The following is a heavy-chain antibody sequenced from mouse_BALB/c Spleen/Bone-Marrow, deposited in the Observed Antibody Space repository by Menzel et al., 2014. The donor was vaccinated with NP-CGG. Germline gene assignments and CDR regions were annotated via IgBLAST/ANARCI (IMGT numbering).Heavy chain of an antibody. D-gene: IGHD1-1*01. J-gene: IGHJ2*01. V-gene: IGHV7-3*02. CDR2: IRNKANGYTT. Sequence: EVQLVESGGGLVQPGGSLRLSCATSGFTFTDYYMSWVRQPPGKALEWLGFIRNKANGYTTGYSASVKGRFTISRDNSQSILYLQMNTLRAEDTATYYCARDMGLLQFDYWGQGTTLTVSS. CDR1: GFTFTDYY. CDR3: ARDMGLLQFDY.